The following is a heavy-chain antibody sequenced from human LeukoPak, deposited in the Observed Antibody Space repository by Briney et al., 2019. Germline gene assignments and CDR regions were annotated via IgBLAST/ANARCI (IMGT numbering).Heavy chain of an antibody. CDR1: GGSISSYY. CDR2: IYYSGST. Sequence: SETLSLTCTVSGGSISSYYWSWIRQPPGKGLEWIGYIYYSGSTNYNPSLKSRVTISVDTSKNQFSLKLSSVTAADTAVYYCARGLGYFEHWGQGNLVNVSS. J-gene: IGHJ4*01. D-gene: IGHD5-12*01. V-gene: IGHV4-59*01. CDR3: ARGLGYFEH.